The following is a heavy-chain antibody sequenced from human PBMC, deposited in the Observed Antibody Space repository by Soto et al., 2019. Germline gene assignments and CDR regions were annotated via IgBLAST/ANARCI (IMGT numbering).Heavy chain of an antibody. D-gene: IGHD6-13*01. CDR2: ISSSSSYI. J-gene: IGHJ3*02. Sequence: GGSLRLSCAASGFTFSSYSMNWVRQAPGKGLEWVSSISSSSSYIYYADSVKGRFTISRDNAKNSLYLQMNSLRAEDTAVYYCASPAAATGGAFDIWGQGTMVTVS. CDR1: GFTFSSYS. CDR3: ASPAAATGGAFDI. V-gene: IGHV3-21*01.